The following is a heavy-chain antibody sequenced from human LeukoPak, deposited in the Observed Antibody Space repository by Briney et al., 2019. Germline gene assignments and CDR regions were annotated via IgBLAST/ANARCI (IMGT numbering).Heavy chain of an antibody. Sequence: GGSLRLSCAASGFTFSSYWMSWVRQAPGKGLEWVANIKQDGSEKYYVDSVKGRFTISRDNVKNSLYLQMNSLRAEDTAVYYCARDELAGLPNSEALFDYWGQGTLVTVSS. V-gene: IGHV3-7*01. D-gene: IGHD4-23*01. CDR1: GFTFSSYW. J-gene: IGHJ4*02. CDR2: IKQDGSEK. CDR3: ARDELAGLPNSEALFDY.